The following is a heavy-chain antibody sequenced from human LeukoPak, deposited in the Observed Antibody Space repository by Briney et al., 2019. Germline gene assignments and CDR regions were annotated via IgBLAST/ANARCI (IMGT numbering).Heavy chain of an antibody. CDR3: AREQEEWELLYYFDY. CDR2: IWYDGSNK. D-gene: IGHD1-26*01. Sequence: PGRSLRLSCAASGFTFSSYGMHWVRQAPGKGLEWVAVIWYDGSNKYYADSVKGRFTISRDNPKNTLYLQMNSLRAEDTAVYYCAREQEEWELLYYFDYWGQGTLVTVSS. J-gene: IGHJ4*02. CDR1: GFTFSSYG. V-gene: IGHV3-33*01.